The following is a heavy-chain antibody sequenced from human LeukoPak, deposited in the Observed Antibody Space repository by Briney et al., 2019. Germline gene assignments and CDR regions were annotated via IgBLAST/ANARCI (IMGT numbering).Heavy chain of an antibody. J-gene: IGHJ6*03. V-gene: IGHV3-21*01. CDR2: ISSSSSYI. CDR3: ARGRTYYYYMDV. Sequence: GGSLRLSCAASGFTFSSYSMNWVRQAPGKGLEWVSSISSSSSYIYYADSVKGRFTISRDNAKNSLYLRMNSLRAEDTAVYYCARGRTYYYYMDVWGKGTTVTISS. CDR1: GFTFSSYS.